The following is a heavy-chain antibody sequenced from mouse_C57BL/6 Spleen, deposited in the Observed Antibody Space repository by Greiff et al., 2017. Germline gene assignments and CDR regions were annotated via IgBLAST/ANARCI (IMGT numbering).Heavy chain of an antibody. CDR2: IRNKANGYTT. D-gene: IGHD2-3*01. J-gene: IGHJ4*01. CDR1: GFTFTDYY. V-gene: IGHV7-3*01. CDR3: ASFTYDGYHEDAMDY. Sequence: EVQLVESGGGLVQPGGSLSLSCAASGFTFTDYYMSWVRQPPGKALEWLGFIRNKANGYTTEYSASVKGRFTISRDSSQSILYLQMNALRAEDSATLYCASFTYDGYHEDAMDYWGQGTSVTCSS.